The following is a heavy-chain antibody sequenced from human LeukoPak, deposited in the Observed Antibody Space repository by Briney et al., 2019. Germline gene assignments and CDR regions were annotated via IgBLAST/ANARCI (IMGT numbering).Heavy chain of an antibody. V-gene: IGHV4-61*02. CDR2: MYTSGST. CDR3: ARVYYSNSYDYWYFDL. J-gene: IGHJ2*01. Sequence: SQTLSLTCTVSGGSISSGSYYWSWIRQPARKGLGWIGRMYTSGSTNYNPSLKSRVTISIDTSKNQFSLKLSSVTAADTAVYYCARVYYSNSYDYWYFDLWGRGTLVTVSS. D-gene: IGHD6-13*01. CDR1: GGSISSGSYY.